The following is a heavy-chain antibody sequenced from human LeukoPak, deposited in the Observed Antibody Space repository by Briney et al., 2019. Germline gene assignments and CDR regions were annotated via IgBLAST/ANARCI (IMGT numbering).Heavy chain of an antibody. CDR3: AKEFPAPDCGGDCYFDY. J-gene: IGHJ4*02. CDR1: GFTFSSYA. D-gene: IGHD2-21*02. V-gene: IGHV3-23*01. Sequence: GGSLRLSCAASGFTFSSYAMSWVRQAPGKGLEWVSAISGSGGSTYYADSVKGRFTISRDNSKNTLYLQMNSLRAEDTAVYYCAKEFPAPDCGGDCYFDYWGQGTLVTVSS. CDR2: ISGSGGST.